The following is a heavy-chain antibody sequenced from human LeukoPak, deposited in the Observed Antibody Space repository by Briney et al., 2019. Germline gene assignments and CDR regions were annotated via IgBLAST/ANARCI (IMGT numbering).Heavy chain of an antibody. D-gene: IGHD2-21*02. CDR1: GGSFSGYY. CDR3: ASNYCGGDCYHWFDP. J-gene: IGHJ5*02. CDR2: INHSGST. Sequence: PSETLSLTCAVYGGSFSGYYWSWIRQPPGKGLEWIGEINHSGSTNYNPSLKSRVTISVDTSKNQFSLKLSSVTAADTAVYYCASNYCGGDCYHWFDPWGQGTLVTVSS. V-gene: IGHV4-34*01.